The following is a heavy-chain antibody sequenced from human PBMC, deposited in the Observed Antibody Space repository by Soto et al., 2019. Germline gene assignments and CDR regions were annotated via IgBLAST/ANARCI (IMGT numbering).Heavy chain of an antibody. D-gene: IGHD2-21*01. J-gene: IGHJ4*02. CDR3: ARDAVPGYGLWLVEY. CDR2: IHGGAGQT. CDR1: GFTFTNYA. V-gene: IGHV3-23*01. Sequence: EVQLLESGGGLVQPGGSLRLSCAASGFTFTNYAMMWVRQAPGKGLEWVSGIHGGAGQTFYADSVKGRFTISRDDSKNTLYLQMSNLRDEDTAVYKCARDAVPGYGLWLVEYWGQGTLVTVSS.